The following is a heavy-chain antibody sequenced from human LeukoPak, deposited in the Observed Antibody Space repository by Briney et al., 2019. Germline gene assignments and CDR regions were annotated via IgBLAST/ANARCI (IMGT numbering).Heavy chain of an antibody. D-gene: IGHD3-22*01. V-gene: IGHV3-73*01. CDR2: IRSKANSYAT. CDR3: TSQRALKYYYDSSGYYLIDY. Sequence: GGSLRLPCAASGFTFSGSAMHWVRQASGKGLEWVGRIRSKANSYATAYAASVKGRFTISRDDSKNTAYLQMNSLKTEDTAVYYCTSQRALKYYYDSSGYYLIDYWGQGTLVTVSS. J-gene: IGHJ4*02. CDR1: GFTFSGSA.